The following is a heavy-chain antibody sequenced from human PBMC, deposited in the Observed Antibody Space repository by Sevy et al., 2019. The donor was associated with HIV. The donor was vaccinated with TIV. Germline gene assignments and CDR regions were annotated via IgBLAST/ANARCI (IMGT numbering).Heavy chain of an antibody. J-gene: IGHJ4*02. V-gene: IGHV3-30-3*01. CDR3: ATDLLYGSGTYDRDY. CDR2: VSYDGSNK. CDR1: KFTFSSYS. Sequence: GGSLRLSCAASKFTFSSYSMHWVRQAPGKGLEWVAVVSYDGSNKYYADSVKGRFTISRDNSKNTLYLQMNSLRAEDRAVYYCATDLLYGSGTYDRDYWGQGTLVTVSS. D-gene: IGHD3-10*01.